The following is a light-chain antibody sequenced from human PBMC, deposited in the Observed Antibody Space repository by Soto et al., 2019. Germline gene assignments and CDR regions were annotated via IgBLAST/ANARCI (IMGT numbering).Light chain of an antibody. Sequence: QSVLTQPPSVSGAPGQRVTISCTGSSSNIGAGYDVHWYQQLPGTAPKLLISGNSNRPSGVPDRFSGSKSGTSASLAITGLQAEDEADYYCQSYDSSLSGGGFGGGTKLTVL. CDR1: SSNIGAGYD. V-gene: IGLV1-40*01. CDR2: GNS. CDR3: QSYDSSLSGGG. J-gene: IGLJ3*02.